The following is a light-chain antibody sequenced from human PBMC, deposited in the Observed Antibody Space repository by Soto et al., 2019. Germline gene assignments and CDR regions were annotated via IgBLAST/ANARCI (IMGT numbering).Light chain of an antibody. Sequence: QSALTQPASVSGSPGQSITISCTGTSSDVGGYNYVSWYQQHPGKAPKLMIYHVSNRPSGVSNRFSGSKSGNTASLTISGLQAEDEADYYCSSYASSSTLYVFGAGTKPTVL. J-gene: IGLJ1*01. CDR1: SSDVGGYNY. CDR2: HVS. V-gene: IGLV2-14*03. CDR3: SSYASSSTLYV.